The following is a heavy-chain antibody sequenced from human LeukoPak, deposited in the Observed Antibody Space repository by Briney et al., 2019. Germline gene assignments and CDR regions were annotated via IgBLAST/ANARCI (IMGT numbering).Heavy chain of an antibody. J-gene: IGHJ4*02. CDR3: AKDRIWSGYSKYYFDC. V-gene: IGHV3-23*01. CDR2: ISGSGGST. CDR1: GFTFSSYA. D-gene: IGHD3-3*01. Sequence: QAGGSLRLSCAASGFTFSSYAMNWVRQAPGKGLEWVSGISGSGGSTYYADSVKGRFTISRDNSKNTLYLQMNSLRAEDAAIYYCAKDRIWSGYSKYYFDCWGQGTLVTVSS.